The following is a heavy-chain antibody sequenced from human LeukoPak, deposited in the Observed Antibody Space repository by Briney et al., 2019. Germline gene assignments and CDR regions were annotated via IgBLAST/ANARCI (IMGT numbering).Heavy chain of an antibody. Sequence: GGSLKLSCAASGFTFSDSAMHWVRQASGKGLEWVGRIRSKADNYATEYGASVKGRFTISRDDSKNTAYLQMDSLKTEDTAVYYCTGGTTVTTLDYWGQGTLVTVSS. J-gene: IGHJ4*02. CDR3: TGGTTVTTLDY. CDR1: GFTFSDSA. V-gene: IGHV3-73*01. D-gene: IGHD4-17*01. CDR2: IRSKADNYAT.